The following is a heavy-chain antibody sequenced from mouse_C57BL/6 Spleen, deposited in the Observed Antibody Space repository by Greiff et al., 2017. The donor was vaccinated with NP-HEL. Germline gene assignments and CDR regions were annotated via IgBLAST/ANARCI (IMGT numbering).Heavy chain of an antibody. CDR3: ARSRSNYFDY. CDR1: GYAFTNYL. Sequence: QVQLQQSGAELVRPGTSVKVSCKASGYAFTNYLIEWVKQRPGQGLEWIGVINPGSGGTNYNEKFKGKATLTADKSSSTACMQLSSLTSEDSAVYFYARSRSNYFDYWGQGTTLTVSS. D-gene: IGHD3-1*01. J-gene: IGHJ2*01. V-gene: IGHV1-54*01. CDR2: INPGSGGT.